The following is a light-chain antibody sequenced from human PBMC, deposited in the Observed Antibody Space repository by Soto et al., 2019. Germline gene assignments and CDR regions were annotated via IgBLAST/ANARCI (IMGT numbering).Light chain of an antibody. Sequence: QSVLTQPPSASGTPGQTVTIFCSGSKSNIGSNSVNWYQQFPRTAPQLLIYSNNERPTGVPDRFSGSRSGTSASLAIGGLQSEDEADYYCATWDACLRGWVFGSGTKLTVL. J-gene: IGLJ3*02. CDR1: KSNIGSNS. CDR2: SNN. V-gene: IGLV1-44*01. CDR3: ATWDACLRGWV.